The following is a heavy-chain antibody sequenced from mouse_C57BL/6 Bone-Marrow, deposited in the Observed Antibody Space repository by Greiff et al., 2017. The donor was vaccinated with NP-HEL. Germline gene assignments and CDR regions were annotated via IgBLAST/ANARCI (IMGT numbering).Heavy chain of an antibody. D-gene: IGHD1-1*01. V-gene: IGHV5-16*01. CDR3: ARDRKSSYFDY. Sequence: EVKLMESEGGLVQPGSSMKLSCTASGFTFSDYYMAWVRQVPEKGLEWVANINCDGSSTYYLDSLKSRFIISRDNAKNILYLQMSSLKSEDTATYYCARDRKSSYFDYWGQGTTLTVSS. CDR1: GFTFSDYY. CDR2: INCDGSST. J-gene: IGHJ2*01.